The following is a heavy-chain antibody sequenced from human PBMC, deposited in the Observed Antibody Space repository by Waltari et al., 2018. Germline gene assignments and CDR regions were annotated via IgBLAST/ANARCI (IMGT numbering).Heavy chain of an antibody. J-gene: IGHJ4*02. CDR1: GFTFSSYW. V-gene: IGHV3-7*01. CDR3: ARGDVRGSYLPDY. Sequence: EVQLVESGGGLVQPGGSLRLSCAASGFTFSSYWMSWVRQAPGKGLEWVANIKQDGSGKYYVDSVKGRFTSARDNAKHSLYLQMNSLRAEDTAVYYCARGDVRGSYLPDYWGQGTLVTVSA. CDR2: IKQDGSGK. D-gene: IGHD1-26*01.